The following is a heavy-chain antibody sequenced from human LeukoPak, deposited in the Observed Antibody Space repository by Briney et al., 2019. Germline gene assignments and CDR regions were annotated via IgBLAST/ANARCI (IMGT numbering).Heavy chain of an antibody. CDR1: GGTFSNYA. D-gene: IGHD3-10*01. J-gene: IGHJ4*02. V-gene: IGHV1-69*06. CDR3: ASDDGSGRIDY. CDR2: IIPIFGTA. Sequence: SVKVSCKASGGTFSNYAISWVRQAPGQGLEWMGGIIPIFGTANYAQKFQGRVTIIADKSTSTASMELSSLRSEDTAVYYCASDDGSGRIDYWGQGTLVTVSS.